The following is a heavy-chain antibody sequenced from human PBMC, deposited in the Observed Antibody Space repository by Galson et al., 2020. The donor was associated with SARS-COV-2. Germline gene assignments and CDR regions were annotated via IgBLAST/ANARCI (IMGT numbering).Heavy chain of an antibody. V-gene: IGHV1-69*10. CDR3: ARPVGAYPRHDAFDI. J-gene: IGHJ3*02. CDR1: GGTFSSYA. CDR2: IIPILGIA. D-gene: IGHD1-26*01. Sequence: SVKVSCKASGGTFSSYAISWVRQAPGQGLEWMGGIIPILGIANYAQKFQGRVTITADKSTSTAYMELSSLRSEDTAVYYCARPVGAYPRHDAFDIWGQGTMVTVSS.